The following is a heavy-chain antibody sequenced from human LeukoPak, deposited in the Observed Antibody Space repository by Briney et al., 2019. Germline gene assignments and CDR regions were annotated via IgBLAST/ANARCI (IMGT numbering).Heavy chain of an antibody. CDR1: GFTFSGYS. CDR3: ASYVLGDAFDI. D-gene: IGHD3-3*02. CDR2: ISSGSSTI. J-gene: IGHJ3*02. Sequence: PGGSLRLSCAASGFTFSGYSMNWVRQAPGKGLEWVSYISSGSSTIYYADSVKGRFTISRDNSKNTLYLQMNSLRAEDTAVYYCASYVLGDAFDIWGQGTMVTVSS. V-gene: IGHV3-48*01.